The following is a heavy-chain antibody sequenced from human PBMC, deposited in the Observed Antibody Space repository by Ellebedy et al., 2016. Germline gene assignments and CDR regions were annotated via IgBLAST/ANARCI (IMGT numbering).Heavy chain of an antibody. J-gene: IGHJ5*02. CDR2: IHYSGNT. CDR1: GGSISSGGHY. D-gene: IGHD3-22*01. Sequence: SETLSLXCTVSGGSISSGGHYWSWIRQHPGKGLEWIGYIHYSGNTYYSPSLRGRVNISVDTSKNQFSLRLSSVTAADTAVYYCARGLYFDSSGYHYWFDPWGQGTLVSVSS. V-gene: IGHV4-31*03. CDR3: ARGLYFDSSGYHYWFDP.